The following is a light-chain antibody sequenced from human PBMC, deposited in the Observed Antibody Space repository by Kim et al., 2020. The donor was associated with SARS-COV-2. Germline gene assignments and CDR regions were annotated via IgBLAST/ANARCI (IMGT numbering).Light chain of an antibody. CDR2: KAS. J-gene: IGKJ2*03. Sequence: SVGDRVTITCRASQSINFWLAWYQQKPGKAPNLLIYKASTLESGVPSRFSGSGSGTEFTLTINILQPDDFATYYCQQYDTYSPYGFGQGTKVDIK. V-gene: IGKV1-5*03. CDR3: QQYDTYSPYG. CDR1: QSINFW.